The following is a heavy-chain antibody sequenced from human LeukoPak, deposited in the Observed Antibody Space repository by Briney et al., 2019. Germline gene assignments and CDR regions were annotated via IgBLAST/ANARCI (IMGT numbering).Heavy chain of an antibody. CDR2: TYSSGST. V-gene: IGHV3-53*01. CDR3: ATESYGAT. CDR1: DFTVSSNS. D-gene: IGHD1-26*01. J-gene: IGHJ4*02. Sequence: QPGGSLRLSCAASDFTVSSNSMSWVRQAPGKGLEWVSVTYSSGSTHYADSVKGRFIISRDSSKNTLYLQMNSLRAEDTAVYYCATESYGATWGQGTLVTVSS.